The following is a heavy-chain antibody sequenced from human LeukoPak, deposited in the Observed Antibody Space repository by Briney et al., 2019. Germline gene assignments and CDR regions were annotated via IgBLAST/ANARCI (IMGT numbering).Heavy chain of an antibody. J-gene: IGHJ4*02. CDR1: GFTFSSYA. Sequence: GGSLRLSCAASGFTFSSYAMSWVRQAPGKGLEWVSAISGGGGSTYYADSVKGRFTISRDNSKNTLYLQMNSLRAEDTAVYYCAKSPSGWPLYHFDYWGQGTLVTVSS. V-gene: IGHV3-23*01. D-gene: IGHD6-19*01. CDR2: ISGGGGST. CDR3: AKSPSGWPLYHFDY.